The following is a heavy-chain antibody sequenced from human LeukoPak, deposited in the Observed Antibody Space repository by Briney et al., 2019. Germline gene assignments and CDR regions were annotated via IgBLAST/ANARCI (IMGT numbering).Heavy chain of an antibody. CDR3: ARDRGKAMVRGVMDV. CDR2: INPNSGGT. CDR1: GYTFTSYY. J-gene: IGHJ6*04. D-gene: IGHD3-10*01. V-gene: IGHV1-2*02. Sequence: ASVKVSCKASGYTFTSYYMHWVRQAPGQGLEWIGWINPNSGGTNYAQKFQGRVTMTRDTSISTAYMELSRLRSDDTAVYYCARDRGKAMVRGVMDVWGKGTTVTISS.